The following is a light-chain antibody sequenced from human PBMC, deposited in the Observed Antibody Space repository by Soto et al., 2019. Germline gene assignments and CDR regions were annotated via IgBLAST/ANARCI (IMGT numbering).Light chain of an antibody. V-gene: IGKV1-27*01. CDR3: QKYNSAPRT. J-gene: IGKJ1*01. Sequence: DIQMTQSPSSLSASVGDRVTITCRASQGISNYLAWYQQKPGKVPKLLIYAASTLQSGVPSRFSGSESGTAFTLTISSPQPEDVATYYCQKYNSAPRTFGQGTKVEIK. CDR2: AAS. CDR1: QGISNY.